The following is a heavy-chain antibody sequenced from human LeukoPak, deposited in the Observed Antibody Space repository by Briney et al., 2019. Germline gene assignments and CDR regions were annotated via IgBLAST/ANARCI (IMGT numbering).Heavy chain of an antibody. CDR1: GYTFSHHG. CDR2: ISCYNGDT. D-gene: IGHD3-22*01. J-gene: IGHJ4*02. Sequence: ASVKVSCKASGYTFSHHGISWVRQAPGQGLEWMGWISCYNGDTMYAQNVQGRVTMTTDTSTRTAYMELRSLRSDDMAMYYCARDPSNSSGYHAHFDSWGQGTLVTVSS. CDR3: ARDPSNSSGYHAHFDS. V-gene: IGHV1-18*03.